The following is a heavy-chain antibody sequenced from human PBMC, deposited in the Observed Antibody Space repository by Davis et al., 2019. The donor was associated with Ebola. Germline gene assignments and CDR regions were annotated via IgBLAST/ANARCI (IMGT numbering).Heavy chain of an antibody. CDR3: ARPPYSGTYSGFDY. J-gene: IGHJ4*02. CDR1: GYSFTSYW. V-gene: IGHV5-51*01. Sequence: GGSLRLSCKGSGYSFTSYWIGWVRQMPGKGLEWMGIIYPGDSDTRYSPSFQGQVTISADKSISTTYLQWSSLKASDTAMYYCARPPYSGTYSGFDYWGQGTLVTVSS. CDR2: IYPGDSDT. D-gene: IGHD1-26*01.